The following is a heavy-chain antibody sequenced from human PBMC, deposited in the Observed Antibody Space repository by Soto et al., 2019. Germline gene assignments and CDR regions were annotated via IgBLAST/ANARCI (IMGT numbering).Heavy chain of an antibody. Sequence: EVQLVESGGGLVKPGGSLRLSCAASGFTFSTYSMNWVRQAPGKELKWVSSISSSDSYIYYADSVKGRFTVSRVNANNSLYLQMNGLRADDTAVYYCARDLMVRGVLRLVSHSHYYGMDVWGQGTTVTVSS. D-gene: IGHD3-10*01. J-gene: IGHJ6*02. V-gene: IGHV3-21*01. CDR1: GFTFSTYS. CDR3: ARDLMVRGVLRLVSHSHYYGMDV. CDR2: ISSSDSYI.